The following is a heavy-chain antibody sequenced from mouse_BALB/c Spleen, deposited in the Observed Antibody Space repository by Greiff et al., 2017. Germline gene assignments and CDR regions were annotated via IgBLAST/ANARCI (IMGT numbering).Heavy chain of an antibody. J-gene: IGHJ2*01. V-gene: IGHV5-6-3*01. Sequence: EVKLVESGGGLVQPGGSLKLSCAASGFTFSSYGMSWVRQTPDKRLELVATINSNGGSTYYPDSVKGRFTISRDNAKNTLYLQLSSLKSEDTAMYYCARDSAEAPRLDDWGQVTTLTGSA. CDR3: ARDSAEAPRLDD. D-gene: IGHD6-1*01. CDR2: INSNGGST. CDR1: GFTFSSYG.